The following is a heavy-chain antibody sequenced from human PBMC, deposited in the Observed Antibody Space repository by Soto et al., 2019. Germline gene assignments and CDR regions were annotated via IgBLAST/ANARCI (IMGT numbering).Heavy chain of an antibody. CDR1: GGSISSSNW. V-gene: IGHV4-4*02. J-gene: IGHJ3*02. D-gene: IGHD2-2*01. Sequence: QVQLQESGPGLVKPSGTLSLTCAVSGGSISSSNWWSWVRQPPGKGLEWIGEIYHSGSTNYNPSLKSRVTISVDKSKTQFSLKLSSVTAADTAVYYCAGSRYCSSTSCYGLDAFDIWGQGTMVTVSS. CDR3: AGSRYCSSTSCYGLDAFDI. CDR2: IYHSGST.